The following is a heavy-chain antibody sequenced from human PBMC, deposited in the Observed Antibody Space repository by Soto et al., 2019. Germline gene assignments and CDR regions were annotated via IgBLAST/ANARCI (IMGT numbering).Heavy chain of an antibody. CDR3: ARAMGTDGWSNHPFDI. CDR1: GSTFSRYW. J-gene: IGHJ3*02. CDR2: IKHDGSEK. V-gene: IGHV3-7*04. Sequence: GSLRLSCAASGSTFSRYWMDWVRQAPRKGLEWVATIKHDGSEKYYVDSVKGRFIISRDNAKNSVFLQMNGLRVEDTAVYFCARAMGTDGWSNHPFDIWGQGTMVTVSS. D-gene: IGHD6-19*01.